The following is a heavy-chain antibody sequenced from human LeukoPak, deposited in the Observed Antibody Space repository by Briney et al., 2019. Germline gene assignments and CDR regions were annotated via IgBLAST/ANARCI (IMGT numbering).Heavy chain of an antibody. CDR3: ARGPIVVVPAATRPFQH. CDR2: INHSGST. CDR1: GGSFSGYS. V-gene: IGHV4-34*01. Sequence: SETLSLTCAVYGGSFSGYSWSWIRRPPGKGLEWIGEINHSGSTNYNPSLKSRVTISVDTSKNQFSLKLSSVTAADTAVYYCARGPIVVVPAATRPFQHWGQGTLVTVSS. J-gene: IGHJ1*01. D-gene: IGHD2-2*01.